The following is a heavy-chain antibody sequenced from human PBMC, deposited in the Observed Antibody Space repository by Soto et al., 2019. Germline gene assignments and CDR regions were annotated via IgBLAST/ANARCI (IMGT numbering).Heavy chain of an antibody. CDR3: ARVHVTIAVPYFDY. J-gene: IGHJ4*02. Sequence: PSETLSLTCTVSGGSISSGGYYWSWIRQHPGKGLEWIGYIYYSGSTNYNPSLKSRVTISVDTSKNQFSLKLSSVTAADTAVYYCARVHVTIAVPYFDYWGQGTLVTVSS. D-gene: IGHD6-19*01. CDR1: GGSISSGGYY. CDR2: IYYSGST. V-gene: IGHV4-61*08.